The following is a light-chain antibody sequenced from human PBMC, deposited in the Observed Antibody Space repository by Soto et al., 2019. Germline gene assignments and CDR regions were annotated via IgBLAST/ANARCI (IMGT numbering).Light chain of an antibody. Sequence: QSVLTQSPSVSASLGASVNITCTGTSGHGSYANAWHQHQQETGTRYLIMVNSDGSRRRGDAIPDPVSSSSYGAERSLTVSSLQDEAEADYCCQTWSTGLLVFGGGTKLTVL. V-gene: IGLV4-69*01. J-gene: IGLJ2*01. CDR3: QTWSTGLLV. CDR1: SGHGSYA. CDR2: VNSDGSR.